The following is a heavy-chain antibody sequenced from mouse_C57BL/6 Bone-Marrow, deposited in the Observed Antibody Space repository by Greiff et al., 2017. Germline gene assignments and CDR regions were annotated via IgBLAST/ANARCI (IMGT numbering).Heavy chain of an antibody. Sequence: EVKLMESGGGLVKPGGSLKLSCAASGFTFSSYAMSWVRQTPEKRLEWVATISDGGSYTYYPDNVKGRFTISRDNAKNNLYLQMSHLKSEDTAMYYCAREGIYYDYGPAWFAYWGQGTLVTVSA. CDR2: ISDGGSYT. CDR3: AREGIYYDYGPAWFAY. V-gene: IGHV5-4*01. CDR1: GFTFSSYA. D-gene: IGHD2-4*01. J-gene: IGHJ3*01.